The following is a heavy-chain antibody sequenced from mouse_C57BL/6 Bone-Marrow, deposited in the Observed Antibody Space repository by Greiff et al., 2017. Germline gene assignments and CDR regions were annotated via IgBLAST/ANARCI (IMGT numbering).Heavy chain of an antibody. CDR2: ISSGGSYT. J-gene: IGHJ1*03. CDR1: GFTFSSYG. CDR3: ASPYYYGSSNWYFDV. D-gene: IGHD1-1*01. Sequence: EVMLVESGGDLVKPGGSLKLSCAASGFTFSSYGMSWVRQTPDKRLEWVATISSGGSYTYYPDSVKGRFTISRDNAKNTLYLQMSSLKSEDTAMYYCASPYYYGSSNWYFDVWGTGTTVTVSS. V-gene: IGHV5-6*02.